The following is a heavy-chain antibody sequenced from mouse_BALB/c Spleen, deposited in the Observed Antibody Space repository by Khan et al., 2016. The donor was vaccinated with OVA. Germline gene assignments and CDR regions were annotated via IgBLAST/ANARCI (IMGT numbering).Heavy chain of an antibody. J-gene: IGHJ4*01. D-gene: IGHD2-1*01. CDR1: GYNFIDYI. Sequence: VQLQQSGAGLVKPGASVKLSCKASGYNFIDYIIQWVKQRSGQGLEWIGWFDPGSGSIKYNEKIKDKATLTADKSSSTVDMELSRLTSEDSAVYFCARHGGYGNYDAMDYWGQGTSVTVSS. CDR3: ARHGGYGNYDAMDY. V-gene: IGHV1-62-2*01. CDR2: FDPGSGSI.